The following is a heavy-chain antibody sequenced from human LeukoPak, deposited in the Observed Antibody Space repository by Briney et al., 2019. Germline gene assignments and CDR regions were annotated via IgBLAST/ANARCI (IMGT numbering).Heavy chain of an antibody. Sequence: GASVKVSCKASGYTFSNYVLTWVRQAPGQGLEWMGRISTYTGNSNYAQKFQDRVTMTTDTSTSTAYMELRNLSSDDTAVYSCARTMTTGTTHGELDFWGQGTLFTVSS. CDR1: GYTFSNYV. J-gene: IGHJ4*02. D-gene: IGHD4-17*01. CDR2: ISTYTGNS. CDR3: ARTMTTGTTHGELDF. V-gene: IGHV1-18*01.